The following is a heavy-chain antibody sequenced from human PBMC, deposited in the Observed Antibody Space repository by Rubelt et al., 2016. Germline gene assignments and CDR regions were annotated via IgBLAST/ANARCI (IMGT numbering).Heavy chain of an antibody. J-gene: IGHJ4*02. CDR1: GGSFSGYY. CDR3: ARPSYSSSSGFDY. Sequence: QVQLQQWGAGLLKPSETLSLTCAVYGGSFSGYYWSWIRQPQGKGREGIGETNQGGSTNYNPALKRGVPISVETARNQFALKLSSVTAADTAVYYCARPSYSSSSGFDYWGQGTLVTVSS. D-gene: IGHD6-6*01. V-gene: IGHV4-34*01. CDR2: TNQGGST.